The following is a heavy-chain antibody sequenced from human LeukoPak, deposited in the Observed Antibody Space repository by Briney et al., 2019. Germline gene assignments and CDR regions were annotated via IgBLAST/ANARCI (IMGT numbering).Heavy chain of an antibody. CDR2: IYYSGST. J-gene: IGHJ4*02. V-gene: IGHV4-39*01. CDR3: ARHESYYDFWSGYYSFDY. CDR1: GGSISSSSYY. Sequence: PSETLSLTCTVSGGSISSSSYYWGWIRQPPGKGLEWIGSIYYSGSTYYNPSLKSRVTISVDTSKNQFSLKLSSVTAADTAVYYCARHESYYDFWSGYYSFDYWGQGTLVTVSS. D-gene: IGHD3-3*01.